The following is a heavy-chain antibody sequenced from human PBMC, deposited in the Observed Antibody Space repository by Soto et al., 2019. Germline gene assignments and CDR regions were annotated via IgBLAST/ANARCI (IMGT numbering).Heavy chain of an antibody. V-gene: IGHV6-1*01. CDR2: TYYRSKWYH. CDR1: GESVSTNSAT. D-gene: IGHD2-21*01. Sequence: SQTLSLTCAISGESVSTNSATWDWIRQSPSRGLEWLGRTYYRSKWYHDYAVSVKGRLTLSADTSRNQLSLHLTSVTAADTAVYYCVRGGIAGHWFDPWGQGILVTVSS. J-gene: IGHJ5*02. CDR3: VRGGIAGHWFDP.